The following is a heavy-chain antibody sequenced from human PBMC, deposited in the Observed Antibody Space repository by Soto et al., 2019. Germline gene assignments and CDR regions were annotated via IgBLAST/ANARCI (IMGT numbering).Heavy chain of an antibody. Sequence: GWSLRLSCAASGFTFDDYAMEWVRQAPGKGLEWVSLITWDGATSYYADSVKGRFTISRDNSRNSLYLQMNSLRTEDTAFYYCAKHKDGDLDHWGQGTLVTVSS. J-gene: IGHJ4*02. V-gene: IGHV3-43D*04. CDR2: ITWDGATS. D-gene: IGHD3-10*01. CDR1: GFTFDDYA. CDR3: AKHKDGDLDH.